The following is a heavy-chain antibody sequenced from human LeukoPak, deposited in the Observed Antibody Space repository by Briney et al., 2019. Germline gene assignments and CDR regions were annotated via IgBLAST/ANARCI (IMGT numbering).Heavy chain of an antibody. Sequence: GGSLRLSCTASGFTFGDYAMSWFRQAPGKGLEWVGFIRSKAYGGTTEYAASVKGRFTISRDNSKNTLYLQMNSLRAEDTAVYYCAKSSCGSGYCCFDYWGQGTLVTVSS. CDR2: IRSKAYGGTT. CDR1: GFTFGDYA. CDR3: AKSSCGSGYCCFDY. V-gene: IGHV3-49*03. D-gene: IGHD6-19*01. J-gene: IGHJ4*02.